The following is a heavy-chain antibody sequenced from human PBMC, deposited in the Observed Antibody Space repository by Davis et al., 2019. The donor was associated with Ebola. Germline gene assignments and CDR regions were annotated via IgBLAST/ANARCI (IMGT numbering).Heavy chain of an antibody. CDR3: ARRADY. J-gene: IGHJ4*02. CDR2: ISGSGGRR. V-gene: IGHV3-23*01. Sequence: PGGSLRLSCAASGFTFSNSAMNWVRQAPGKGLQWVSSISGSGGRRYYADSVKGRFTISRDNAKNSLYLQMNSLRAEDTAVYYCARRADYWGQGTLVTVSS. CDR1: GFTFSNSA.